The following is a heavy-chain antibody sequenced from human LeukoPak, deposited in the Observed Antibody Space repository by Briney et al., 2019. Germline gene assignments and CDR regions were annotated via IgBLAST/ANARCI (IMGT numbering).Heavy chain of an antibody. CDR3: ASLSLGHY. J-gene: IGHJ4*02. D-gene: IGHD6-6*01. Sequence: GGSLRLSCAASGFTVSNNYMSWVRQAPGKGLEWASVIYSGGSTCYADSVKGRFTISRDTSKNTLSLQMNSLRAEDTAVYYCASLSLGHYWGQGTLVTVSS. CDR1: GFTVSNNY. CDR2: IYSGGST. V-gene: IGHV3-53*01.